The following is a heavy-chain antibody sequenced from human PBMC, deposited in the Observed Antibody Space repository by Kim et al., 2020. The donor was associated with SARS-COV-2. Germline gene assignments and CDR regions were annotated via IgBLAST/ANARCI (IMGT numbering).Heavy chain of an antibody. Sequence: GGSLRLSCAASGFTFSSYGMHWVRQAPGKGLEWVAVISYDGSNKYYADSVKGRFTISRDNSKNTLYLQMNSLRAEDTAVYYCAKDRTRDGYRYFDYWGQGTLVTVSS. D-gene: IGHD2-21*01. CDR2: ISYDGSNK. CDR1: GFTFSSYG. CDR3: AKDRTRDGYRYFDY. J-gene: IGHJ4*02. V-gene: IGHV3-30*18.